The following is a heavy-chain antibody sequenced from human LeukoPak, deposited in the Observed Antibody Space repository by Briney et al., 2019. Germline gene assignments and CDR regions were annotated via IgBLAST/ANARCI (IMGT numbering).Heavy chain of an antibody. J-gene: IGHJ5*02. CDR3: ARGAGSYYGSGSKFDP. D-gene: IGHD3-10*01. Sequence: SETLSLTCTVSGGSISSSSYYWGWIRQPPGKGLEWIGSIYYSGSTYYNPSPKSRVTISVDTSKNQFSLKLSSVTAADTAVYYCARGAGSYYGSGSKFDPWGQGTLVTVSS. CDR2: IYYSGST. V-gene: IGHV4-39*07. CDR1: GGSISSSSYY.